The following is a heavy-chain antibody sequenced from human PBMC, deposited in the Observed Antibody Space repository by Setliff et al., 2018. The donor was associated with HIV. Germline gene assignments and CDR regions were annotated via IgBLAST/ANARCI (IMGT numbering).Heavy chain of an antibody. CDR2: IHSSGGS. CDR1: GASITDYF. CDR3: AKKYSDFWSGQTDV. V-gene: IGHV4-4*07. D-gene: IGHD3-3*01. J-gene: IGHJ6*04. Sequence: PSETLSLTCTISGASITDYFWNWIRQPAGKGLEWIGRIHSSGGSYYNPSLKTRITLSVDMSKDQFSLRLTSVSAADTAVYYCAKKYSDFWSGQTDVWDKGTTVTVSS.